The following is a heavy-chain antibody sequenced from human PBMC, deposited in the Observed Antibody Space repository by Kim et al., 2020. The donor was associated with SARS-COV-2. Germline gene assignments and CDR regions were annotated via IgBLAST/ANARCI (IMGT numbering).Heavy chain of an antibody. D-gene: IGHD6-25*01. V-gene: IGHV3-23*01. CDR2: ITGSGGST. Sequence: GGSLRLSCAASGFIFSNYAMSWVRQAPGKGLEWVSTITGSGGSTSYADSVKGRFTLSRDNSKNTLYLQMHSLRAEDTAVYYCAKLTLIAAGDFDYWGQGTLVTVSS. J-gene: IGHJ4*02. CDR3: AKLTLIAAGDFDY. CDR1: GFIFSNYA.